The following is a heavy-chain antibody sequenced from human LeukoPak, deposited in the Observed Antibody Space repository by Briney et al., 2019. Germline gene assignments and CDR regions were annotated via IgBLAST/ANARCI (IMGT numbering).Heavy chain of an antibody. D-gene: IGHD3-16*01. V-gene: IGHV3-30*02. Sequence: GGSLRLSCAASGFTFSSYGMHWVRQAPGKGLEWLAFIRYDGSNKDYADSVKGRFTISRDNSENTLYLQMNSLGAEDTAVYSCAKDLGSRWGHYWGQGTLVTASS. CDR1: GFTFSSYG. J-gene: IGHJ4*02. CDR3: AKDLGSRWGHY. CDR2: IRYDGSNK.